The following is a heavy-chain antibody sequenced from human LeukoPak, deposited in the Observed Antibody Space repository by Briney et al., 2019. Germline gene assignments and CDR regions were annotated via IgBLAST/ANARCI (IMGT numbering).Heavy chain of an antibody. CDR3: AGGGGRYCSSTSCFDY. CDR2: ISAYNGNT. Sequence: WASVKVSCKASGYTFTSYGISWVRQAPGQGLEWMGWISAYNGNTNYAQKLQGRVTMTTDTSTSTAYMELRSLRSDDTAVYYCAGGGGRYCSSTSCFDYWGQGTLVTVSS. D-gene: IGHD2-2*01. J-gene: IGHJ4*02. CDR1: GYTFTSYG. V-gene: IGHV1-18*04.